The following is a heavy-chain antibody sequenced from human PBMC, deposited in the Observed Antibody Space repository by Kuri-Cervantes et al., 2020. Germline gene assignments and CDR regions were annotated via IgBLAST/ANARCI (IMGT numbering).Heavy chain of an antibody. CDR1: GSSLFTSPMC. J-gene: IGHJ4*02. Sequence: SSPTLSTPPHTHTLTCTISGSSLFTSPMCVCWVRQPPGKAVEWLGLIDQYDDKYYSTSLKTRVTITKDTSKNQVVLTMTNMDPVDTATYYCAHRGGDFWTGYSFDYWGQGTLVTVSS. V-gene: IGHV2-70*12. CDR3: AHRGGDFWTGYSFDY. D-gene: IGHD2-21*02. CDR2: IDQYDDK.